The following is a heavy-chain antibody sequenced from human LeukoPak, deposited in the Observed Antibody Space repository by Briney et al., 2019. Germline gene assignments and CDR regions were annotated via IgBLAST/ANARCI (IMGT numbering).Heavy chain of an antibody. CDR3: ARDLRRGVVYCGGDCYRSNWFDP. CDR1: GGTFSSYA. J-gene: IGHJ5*02. D-gene: IGHD2-21*02. V-gene: IGHV1-69*04. Sequence: GVSVKVSCKASGGTFSSYAISWVRQAPGQGLEWMGRIIPILGIANYAQKFQGRVTITADKSTSTAYMELSSLRSEDTAVYYCARDLRRGVVYCGGDCYRSNWFDPWGQGTLVTVSS. CDR2: IIPILGIA.